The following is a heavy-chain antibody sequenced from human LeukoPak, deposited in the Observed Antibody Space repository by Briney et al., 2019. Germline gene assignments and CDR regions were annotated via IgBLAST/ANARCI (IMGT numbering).Heavy chain of an antibody. J-gene: IGHJ4*02. V-gene: IGHV3-30-3*01. CDR1: GFTFSSYA. Sequence: GRSLRLSCAASGFTFSSYAMHWVRQAPGKGLEWVAVISYDGSNKYYADSVKGRFTISRDNSKNTLYLQMNSLRAEDTVVYYCARDQERSGALDYWGQGTLVTVSS. D-gene: IGHD1-26*01. CDR3: ARDQERSGALDY. CDR2: ISYDGSNK.